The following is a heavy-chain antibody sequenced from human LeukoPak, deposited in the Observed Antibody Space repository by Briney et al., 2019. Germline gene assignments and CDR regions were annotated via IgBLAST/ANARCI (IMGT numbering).Heavy chain of an antibody. CDR3: AKAGIYYDSSGLDY. V-gene: IGHV3-23*01. Sequence: GGSLRLSCAASGFTFSSYDKSWVRQAPGKGLEWVSAISASGGSTYYADSVKGRFTISRDNSKNTLYLQMNSLRAEDTAVYYCAKAGIYYDSSGLDYWGQGTLVTVSS. D-gene: IGHD3-22*01. CDR1: GFTFSSYD. J-gene: IGHJ4*02. CDR2: ISASGGST.